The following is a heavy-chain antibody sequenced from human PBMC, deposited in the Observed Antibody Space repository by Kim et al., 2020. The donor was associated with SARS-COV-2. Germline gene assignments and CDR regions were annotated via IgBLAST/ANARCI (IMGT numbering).Heavy chain of an antibody. CDR3: ARRYGSSSRFDP. Sequence: NYEQKLQGRVTMSTDTSTSTAYMELRSLRSDDTAVYYCARRYGSSSRFDPWGQGALVTVSS. V-gene: IGHV1-18*01. J-gene: IGHJ5*02. D-gene: IGHD3-10*01.